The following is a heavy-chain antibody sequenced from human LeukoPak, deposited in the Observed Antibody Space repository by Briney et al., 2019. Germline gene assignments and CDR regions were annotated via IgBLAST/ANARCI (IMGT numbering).Heavy chain of an antibody. J-gene: IGHJ4*02. D-gene: IGHD4-11*01. Sequence: SETLSLTCAVSGGSISSYYWSCIRQPPGKGLEWIGYIYYSGSTNYNPSLKSRVTISVDTSKNQFSLKLSSVTAADTAVYYCARFPYSNYDNSDYWGQGTLVTVSS. CDR3: ARFPYSNYDNSDY. CDR1: GGSISSYY. V-gene: IGHV4-59*08. CDR2: IYYSGST.